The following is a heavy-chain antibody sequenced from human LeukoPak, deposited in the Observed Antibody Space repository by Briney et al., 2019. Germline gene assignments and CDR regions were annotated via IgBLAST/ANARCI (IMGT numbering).Heavy chain of an antibody. CDR2: IYSGGST. Sequence: PGGSLRLSCAASEFSVGSNYMTWVRQAPGKGLEWVSLIYSGGSTYYADSVKGRFTISRDNSKNTLYLQMTSLRAEDTALYYCAKDFRAKYGSGAYGWFDPWGQGTLVTVSS. CDR1: EFSVGSNY. CDR3: AKDFRAKYGSGAYGWFDP. V-gene: IGHV3-66*01. J-gene: IGHJ5*02. D-gene: IGHD3-10*01.